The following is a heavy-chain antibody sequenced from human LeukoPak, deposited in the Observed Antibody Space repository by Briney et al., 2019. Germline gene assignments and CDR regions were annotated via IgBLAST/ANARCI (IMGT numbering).Heavy chain of an antibody. CDR3: ARHGSGTSLALYP. CDR2: ISYSGTT. D-gene: IGHD3-10*01. Sequence: SETLSLTCTVSGGSMSSYYWSWIRQSPGKGLEWVGYISYSGTTNYNPSLKSRVTISLGTSKNRFSLNLTSMTAADTAVYYCARHGSGTSLALYPWGQGTLVTVSS. CDR1: GGSMSSYY. V-gene: IGHV4-59*08. J-gene: IGHJ5*02.